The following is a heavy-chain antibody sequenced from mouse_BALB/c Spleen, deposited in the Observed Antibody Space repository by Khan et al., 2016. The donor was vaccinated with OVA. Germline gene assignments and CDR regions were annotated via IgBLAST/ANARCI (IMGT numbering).Heavy chain of an antibody. CDR3: VRDGAYHRNDGWVTY. Sequence: VQLQESGAELARPGASVKMSCKASGYTFTSYTIHWIKERPGQGLEWIGYINPSNGYTNYNQKFKDKATLTTDKSSTTAYLQLSSLTSDDAAVYNSVRDGAYHRNDGWVTYWGQGTLVTVSA. D-gene: IGHD2-14*01. CDR2: INPSNGYT. V-gene: IGHV1-4*01. J-gene: IGHJ3*01. CDR1: GYTFTSYT.